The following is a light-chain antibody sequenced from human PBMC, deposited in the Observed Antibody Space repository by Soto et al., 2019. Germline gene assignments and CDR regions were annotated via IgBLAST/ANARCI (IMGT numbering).Light chain of an antibody. Sequence: EIVMTQSPATLSVSPGERATLSCRATQSVSSNLAWYQQKLGQAPRLLIYGASTRATGIPARFSGSGSKTEFTLTISSLQSEDFAVYYCQQNSIWPYTFGQGTKLEIK. J-gene: IGKJ2*01. V-gene: IGKV3-15*01. CDR1: QSVSSN. CDR2: GAS. CDR3: QQNSIWPYT.